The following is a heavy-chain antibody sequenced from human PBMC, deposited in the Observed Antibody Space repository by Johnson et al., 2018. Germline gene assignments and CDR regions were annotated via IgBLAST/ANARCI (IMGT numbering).Heavy chain of an antibody. D-gene: IGHD4-17*01. J-gene: IGHJ6*02. CDR3: PGSAVPGYYFYGLDV. CDR1: GGSIDRYY. Sequence: QVQLQESGPGLVKXSETLALTCSVSGGSIDRYYWNWIRQSPRRGLAWIGSVFHSGTTSFNPSLSGRFTMSVDTSKNEFSLKLTSVTVADTAIYYCPGSAVPGYYFYGLDVWGQGTTVAVSS. V-gene: IGHV4-59*01. CDR2: VFHSGTT.